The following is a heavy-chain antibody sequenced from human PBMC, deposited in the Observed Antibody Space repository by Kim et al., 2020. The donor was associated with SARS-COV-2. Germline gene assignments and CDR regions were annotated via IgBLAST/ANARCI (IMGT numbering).Heavy chain of an antibody. CDR1: GFTFSGYA. J-gene: IGHJ2*01. CDR2: IGGGGVTT. CDR3: AKVGTGYWYFDL. Sequence: GGSLRLSCAASGFTFSGYAMSWVRQAPGKGLEWVSGIGGGGVTTYYADSVKGRFTISRDTSKNTLSVQMNSLRADDTAVYYCAKVGTGYWYFDLWGRGTLVTVSS. D-gene: IGHD7-27*01. V-gene: IGHV3-23*01.